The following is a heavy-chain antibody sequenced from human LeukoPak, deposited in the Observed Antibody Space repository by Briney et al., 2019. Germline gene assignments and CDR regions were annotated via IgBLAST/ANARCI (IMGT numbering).Heavy chain of an antibody. V-gene: IGHV4-59*01. CDR1: GGSISSYY. D-gene: IGHD6-19*01. Sequence: SETLSLTCTVSGGSISSYYWSWIRQPPGKGLEWIGYIYYSGSTNYNPSLKSRVTISVDTSKNQFSLKLSSVTAADTAVYYCASGYSSGWYYYYWGQGTLVTVSS. CDR3: ASGYSSGWYYYY. J-gene: IGHJ4*02. CDR2: IYYSGST.